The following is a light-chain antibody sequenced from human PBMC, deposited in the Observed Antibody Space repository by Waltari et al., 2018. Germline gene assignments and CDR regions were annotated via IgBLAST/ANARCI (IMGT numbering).Light chain of an antibody. CDR2: EVS. CDR1: RSDVGGYNC. CDR3: SSYTSSSTLV. V-gene: IGLV2-14*01. Sequence: QSALTQPASVSGSPGQPITISCTGTRSDVGGYNCVSCDQQHPGKAPKRMIYEVSNRPSGVSNRFSGSKSGNTASLTISGLQAEDEADYYCSSYTSSSTLVFGTGTKVTVL. J-gene: IGLJ1*01.